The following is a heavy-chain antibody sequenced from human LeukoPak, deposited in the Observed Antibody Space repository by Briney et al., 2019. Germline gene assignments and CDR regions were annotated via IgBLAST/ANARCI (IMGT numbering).Heavy chain of an antibody. D-gene: IGHD1-26*01. V-gene: IGHV4-61*05. CDR1: GGSISSSSYY. Sequence: SETLSLTRTVSGGSISSSSYYWGWIRQPPGKGLEWIGYIYNSGSTNYNPSLKSRVTISVDTPKNQFSLKLSSVTAADTAVYYCASSIVGAQRVYYYYGMDVWGQGTTVTVSS. CDR3: ASSIVGAQRVYYYYGMDV. CDR2: IYNSGST. J-gene: IGHJ6*02.